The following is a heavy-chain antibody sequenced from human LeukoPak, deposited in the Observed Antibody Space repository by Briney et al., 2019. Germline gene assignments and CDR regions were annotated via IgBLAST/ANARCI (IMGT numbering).Heavy chain of an antibody. CDR2: ISSSSGYI. D-gene: IGHD3-22*01. V-gene: IGHV3-21*01. J-gene: IGHJ5*02. CDR1: GLTFSSYS. CDR3: AVFDMTVVDITP. Sequence: GGSLRLSCAASGLTFSSYSMNWVRQAPGKGLEWVSSISSSSGYIYYADSVKGRFTISRDNAKNSLYLQMNSLRAEDTAVYYCAVFDMTVVDITPWGQGTLVTVSS.